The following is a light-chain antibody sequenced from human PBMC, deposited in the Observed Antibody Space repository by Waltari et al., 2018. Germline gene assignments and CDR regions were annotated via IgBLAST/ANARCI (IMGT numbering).Light chain of an antibody. Sequence: AILMTQSPSSLSASVGDRVTIPCRASQGIRNDLGWYQQKPGKAPKLLIYTASTLQSGVPSRFRGTGSGTDFTLTISSLQPEDFATYYCLHDYNYPRTFGQGTKVEIK. CDR2: TAS. V-gene: IGKV1-6*01. J-gene: IGKJ1*01. CDR1: QGIRND. CDR3: LHDYNYPRT.